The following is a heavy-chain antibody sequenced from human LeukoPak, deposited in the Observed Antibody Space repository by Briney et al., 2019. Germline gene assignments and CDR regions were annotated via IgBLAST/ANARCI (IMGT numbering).Heavy chain of an antibody. Sequence: GGSLGLSCAGYGFIFGDHAMSWVRQAPGKGLEWVGFIRSKAYGATIEYAASVEGRFTISRDDSKGIAYLQMNSLETEDTAVYYCARGPILLWIHNGMDVWGPGTTVTVS. V-gene: IGHV3-49*04. J-gene: IGHJ6*02. CDR1: GFIFGDHA. CDR2: IRSKAYGATI. CDR3: ARGPILLWIHNGMDV. D-gene: IGHD3-10*01.